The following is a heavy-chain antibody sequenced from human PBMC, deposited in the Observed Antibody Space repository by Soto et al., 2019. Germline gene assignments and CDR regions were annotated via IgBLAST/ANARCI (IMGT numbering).Heavy chain of an antibody. CDR3: ARQEYTSSFGVDV. V-gene: IGHV5-10-1*01. CDR1: GYSFTSYW. J-gene: IGHJ6*02. CDR2: IDPSDSYT. D-gene: IGHD6-6*01. Sequence: GESLKISCKGSGYSFTSYWITWVRQMPGKGLEWMGRIDPSDSYTNYSPSFQGHVTISADTSISTAYLQWSSLKASDTAIYYCARQEYTSSFGVDVWSQGTTVTVSS.